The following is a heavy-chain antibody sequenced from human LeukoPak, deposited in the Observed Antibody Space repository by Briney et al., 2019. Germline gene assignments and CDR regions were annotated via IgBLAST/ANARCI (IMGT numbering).Heavy chain of an antibody. J-gene: IGHJ6*02. V-gene: IGHV3-49*04. CDR3: TRSRYDGGGYYYYYGMDV. CDR2: IRSKAYGGTT. Sequence: GGSLRLSCTASGFTFGDYAMSWVRQAPGKALEWVGFIRSKAYGGTTEYAASVKGRFTISRDDSKSIAYLQMNSLKTEDTAVYYCTRSRYDGGGYYYYYGMDVWGQGTTVTVSS. D-gene: IGHD1-1*01. CDR1: GFTFGDYA.